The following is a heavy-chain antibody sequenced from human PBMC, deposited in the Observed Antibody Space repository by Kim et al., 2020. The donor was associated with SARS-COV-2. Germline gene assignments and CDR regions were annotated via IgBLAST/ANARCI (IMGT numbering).Heavy chain of an antibody. Sequence: GGSLRLSCAASGFTFGDYAMHWVRQAPGKGLEWVSGISWNSGSIGYADSVKGRFTISRDNAKNSLYLQMNSLRAEDTALYYCAKDAGSWYPMYNWFDPWGQGTLVTVSS. J-gene: IGHJ5*02. CDR2: ISWNSGSI. V-gene: IGHV3-9*01. CDR3: AKDAGSWYPMYNWFDP. CDR1: GFTFGDYA. D-gene: IGHD6-13*01.